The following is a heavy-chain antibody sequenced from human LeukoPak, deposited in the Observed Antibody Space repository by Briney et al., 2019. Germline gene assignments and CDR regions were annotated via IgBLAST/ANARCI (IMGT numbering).Heavy chain of an antibody. Sequence: PSETLSLTCAVSGYSISSGYYWGWIRQPPGKGLEWIGSIYHSGSTYYNPSLKSRVTISVDTSKNQFSLKLSSVTAADTAVYYCARSYYDFWSGYLYHYYYYMTSGAKGPRSPSP. CDR1: GYSISSGYY. CDR2: IYHSGST. V-gene: IGHV4-38-2*01. CDR3: ARSYYDFWSGYLYHYYYYMTS. D-gene: IGHD3-3*01. J-gene: IGHJ6*03.